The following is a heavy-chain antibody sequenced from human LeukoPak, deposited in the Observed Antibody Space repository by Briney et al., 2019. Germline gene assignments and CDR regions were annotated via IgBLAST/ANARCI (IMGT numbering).Heavy chain of an antibody. CDR2: IKTDGSET. V-gene: IGHV3-7*01. J-gene: IGHJ3*02. CDR3: ARVPAGVIGMKDAFDI. D-gene: IGHD3-16*02. CDR1: GFTFGSYW. Sequence: GGSLRLSCAASGFTFGSYWMTWMRQTPGKGLEWVANIKTDGSETYYLDSVKGRFTVSRDNAKNSLFLQMNSLRAEDTAVYYCARVPAGVIGMKDAFDIWGQGTMVTVSS.